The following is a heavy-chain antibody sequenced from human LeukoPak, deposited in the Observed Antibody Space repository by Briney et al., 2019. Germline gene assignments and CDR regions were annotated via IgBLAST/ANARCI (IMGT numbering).Heavy chain of an antibody. D-gene: IGHD6-13*01. V-gene: IGHV3-15*01. CDR1: GFSFTNAW. CDR3: TEYSITWFVFDY. J-gene: IGHJ4*02. CDR2: IKRKSDGGTT. Sequence: GGSLRLSCAASGFSFTNAWMSWVRQAPGKGLEWVGRIKRKSDGGTTEYAAPVKGRFTISRDDAKNTLYLQMNSLITEDTAVHYCTEYSITWFVFDYWGQGSLVTVSS.